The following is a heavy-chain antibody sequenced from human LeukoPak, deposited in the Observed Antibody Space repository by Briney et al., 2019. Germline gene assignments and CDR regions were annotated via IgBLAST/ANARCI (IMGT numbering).Heavy chain of an antibody. D-gene: IGHD5-24*01. V-gene: IGHV3-21*01. CDR2: ISSSSSYI. J-gene: IGHJ4*02. CDR3: ARDQWLQSQRYFDY. CDR1: GFTFSSYS. Sequence: GGSLRLSCAASGFTFSSYSMNWVRQAPGKGLEWVSFISSSSSYIYYADSMKGRFTISRDNAKNSLYLQMNSLRAEDTAVYYCARDQWLQSQRYFDYWGQGTLVTVSS.